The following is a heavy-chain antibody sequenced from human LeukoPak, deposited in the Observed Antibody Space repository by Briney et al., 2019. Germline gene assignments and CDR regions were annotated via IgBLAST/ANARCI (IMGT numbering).Heavy chain of an antibody. J-gene: IGHJ5*02. Sequence: GGSLRLSCAASGFTFSSYGMHWVRQAPGKGLEWVAVISYDGSNKYYADSVKGRFTISRDNSKNTLYLQMNSLRAEDTAVYYCAKDYGDYPYRLYNWFDPWGQGTLVTVSS. V-gene: IGHV3-30*18. CDR2: ISYDGSNK. CDR1: GFTFSSYG. CDR3: AKDYGDYPYRLYNWFDP. D-gene: IGHD4-17*01.